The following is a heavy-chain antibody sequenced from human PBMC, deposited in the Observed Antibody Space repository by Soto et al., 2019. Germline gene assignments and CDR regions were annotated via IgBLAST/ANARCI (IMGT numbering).Heavy chain of an antibody. Sequence: EVQLVESGGGLVQPGGSLRLSCAASGFTFSVYSMNWVGQATGKGLDWVSYITGSSDRIHFADSVKGRFTVSRDNAKNSLYLQSNNLRDEDTGVYYCTTSNGHLNHWGQGTLVSVSS. J-gene: IGHJ4*02. D-gene: IGHD3-22*01. V-gene: IGHV3-48*02. CDR2: ITGSSDRI. CDR1: GFTFSVYS. CDR3: TTSNGHLNH.